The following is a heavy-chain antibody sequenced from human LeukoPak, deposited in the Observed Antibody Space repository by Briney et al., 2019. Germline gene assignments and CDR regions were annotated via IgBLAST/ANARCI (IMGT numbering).Heavy chain of an antibody. Sequence: PSETLSLTCAVYGGSFSGYYWSWIRQPPGKGLKWIGEINHSGSTNYNPSLKSRVTIAVDTSKNQFSLKLISVAAADTAVYYCARGQKYRSGYTVTELGSGYFDYWGQGTLVTVSS. CDR3: ARGQKYRSGYTVTELGSGYFDY. CDR2: INHSGST. V-gene: IGHV4-34*01. CDR1: GGSFSGYY. J-gene: IGHJ4*02. D-gene: IGHD3-22*01.